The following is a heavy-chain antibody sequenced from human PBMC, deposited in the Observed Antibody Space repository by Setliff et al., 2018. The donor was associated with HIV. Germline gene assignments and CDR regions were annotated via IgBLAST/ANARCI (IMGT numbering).Heavy chain of an antibody. CDR1: GGSFSSGSYY. J-gene: IGHJ4*02. Sequence: SETLSLTCTVSGGSFSSGSYYWSRIRQSAGKGLEWIGRIYTSGSTNYNPSLKSRVTISVDTSKNQFSLKLSSVTAADTAIYYCALLYPYSGYLGYWGQGTLVTVSS. CDR2: IYTSGST. V-gene: IGHV4-61*02. CDR3: ALLYPYSGYLGY. D-gene: IGHD1-26*01.